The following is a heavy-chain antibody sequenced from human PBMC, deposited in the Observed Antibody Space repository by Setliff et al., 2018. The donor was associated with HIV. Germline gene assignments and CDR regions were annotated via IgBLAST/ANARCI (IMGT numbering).Heavy chain of an antibody. Sequence: SETLSLTCAVSGYSISSGHYWGWIRQSPGKGLEWIASIHHSGNTYPNPSLKSRVTMSVDTSKNQVSLKLTSVTAEDTAVFYCARGVHCTSTTCYPSFYFDNWGQGIMVTVSS. V-gene: IGHV4-38-2*01. CDR2: IHHSGNT. CDR3: ARGVHCTSTTCYPSFYFDN. D-gene: IGHD2-2*01. CDR1: GYSISSGHY. J-gene: IGHJ4*02.